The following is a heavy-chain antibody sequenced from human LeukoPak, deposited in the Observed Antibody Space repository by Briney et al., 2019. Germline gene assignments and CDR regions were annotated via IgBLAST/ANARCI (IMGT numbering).Heavy chain of an antibody. J-gene: IGHJ6*02. CDR1: GGTFSSYA. D-gene: IGHD3-22*01. CDR3: ARDATYDSSGYSPSYYYGMDV. Sequence: SVKVSCTASGGTFSSYAIRWVRQAPGQGLEWMGRIIPILGIANYAQKFQGRVTITADKSTSTAYMGLSSLRSEDTAVYYCARDATYDSSGYSPSYYYGMDVWGQGTTVTVSS. V-gene: IGHV1-69*04. CDR2: IIPILGIA.